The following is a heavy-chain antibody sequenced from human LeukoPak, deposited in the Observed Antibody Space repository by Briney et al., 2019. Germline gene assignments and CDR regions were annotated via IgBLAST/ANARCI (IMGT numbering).Heavy chain of an antibody. V-gene: IGHV4-61*02. J-gene: IGHJ5*02. CDR1: GGSISSGSYY. Sequence: SETLSLTCTVSGGSISSGSYYWSWIRQPAGRGLEWIGRIYTSGSTNYNHPLKSRVTISVDTSKNQFSLKLSSVTAADTAVYYCARAVEVLRYSPYNWFDPWGQGTLVTVSS. D-gene: IGHD3-9*01. CDR3: ARAVEVLRYSPYNWFDP. CDR2: IYTSGST.